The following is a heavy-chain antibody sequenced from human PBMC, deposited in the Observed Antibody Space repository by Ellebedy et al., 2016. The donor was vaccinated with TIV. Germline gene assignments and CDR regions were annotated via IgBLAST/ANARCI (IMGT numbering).Heavy chain of an antibody. D-gene: IGHD6-19*01. V-gene: IGHV3-7*01. Sequence: GESLKISCAASGFTFSRFWMAWVRQAPGKGLEWVATINQGGSETYYVDSVKGRFTISRDNSKNSLYLQMNSLRAEDTAVYYCARRVAGKASFDYWGQGTLVTVSS. CDR1: GFTFSRFW. CDR2: INQGGSET. CDR3: ARRVAGKASFDY. J-gene: IGHJ4*02.